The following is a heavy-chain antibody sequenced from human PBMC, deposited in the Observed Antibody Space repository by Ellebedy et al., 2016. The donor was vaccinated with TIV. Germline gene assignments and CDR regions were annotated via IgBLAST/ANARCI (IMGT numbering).Heavy chain of an antibody. V-gene: IGHV5-51*01. CDR1: GYSFTSYW. CDR3: ARQKRYCSSTSCLNYYYYYMDV. Sequence: GESLKISXKGSGYSFTSYWIGWVRQMPGKGLEWLGIINPGDSDTRYSPSFQGQVTISADKSISTAYLQWSSLKASDTAMYYCARQKRYCSSTSCLNYYYYYMDVWGKGTTVTVSS. CDR2: INPGDSDT. D-gene: IGHD2-2*01. J-gene: IGHJ6*03.